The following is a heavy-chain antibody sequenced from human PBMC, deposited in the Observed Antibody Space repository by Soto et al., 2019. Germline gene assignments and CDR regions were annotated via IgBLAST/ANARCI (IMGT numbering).Heavy chain of an antibody. V-gene: IGHV4-59*01. Sequence: SETLSLTCTVSGGSISSYYWSWIRQPPGKGLEWIGYIYYSGSTNYNPSLKSRVTISVDTSKNQFPLKLSSVTAADTAVYYCARDLYGGNVDYWGQGTLVTVSS. D-gene: IGHD2-15*01. CDR3: ARDLYGGNVDY. J-gene: IGHJ4*02. CDR1: GGSISSYY. CDR2: IYYSGST.